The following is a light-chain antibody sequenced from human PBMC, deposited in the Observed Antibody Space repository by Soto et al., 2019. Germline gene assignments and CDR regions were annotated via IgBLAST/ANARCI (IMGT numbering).Light chain of an antibody. Sequence: QSVLTQPASVSGAPGQSITISCTGTSSGVGGYNYVSWYQQHPGKAPKLMIYDVRNRPSGASNRFSGSKSVNTASLTISGLQAEDEADYYCSSYTTISTYVFGTGTKVTVL. V-gene: IGLV2-14*01. J-gene: IGLJ1*01. CDR1: SSGVGGYNY. CDR2: DVR. CDR3: SSYTTISTYV.